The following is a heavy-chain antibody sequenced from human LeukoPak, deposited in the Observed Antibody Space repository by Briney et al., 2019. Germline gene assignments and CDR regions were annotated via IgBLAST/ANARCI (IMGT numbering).Heavy chain of an antibody. CDR3: ARGDSSGYYYVQH. CDR1: GFTFCSYG. D-gene: IGHD3-22*01. V-gene: IGHV3-30*03. Sequence: PGGSLRLSCAASGFTFCSYGMHWVRQAPGKGLEWVAVISYDGSNKYYADSVKGRFTISRDNSKNTLYLQMSSLRAEDTAVYYCARGDSSGYYYVQHWGQGTLVTVSS. CDR2: ISYDGSNK. J-gene: IGHJ1*01.